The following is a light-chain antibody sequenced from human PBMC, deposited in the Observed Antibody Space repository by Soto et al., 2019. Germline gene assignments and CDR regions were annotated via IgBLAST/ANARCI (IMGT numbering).Light chain of an antibody. CDR3: VLYVGSGIGV. J-gene: IGLJ3*02. V-gene: IGLV8-61*01. Sequence: QTVVTQEPSFSVSPGRTVTLTCGLSSGSVSTGYYPSWYQQTPGQAPRTLIYSTNTRSSGVPDRFSGSILGNKAALTITGAQADDESDYYCVLYVGSGIGVFGGGTKVTVL. CDR2: STN. CDR1: SGSVSTGYY.